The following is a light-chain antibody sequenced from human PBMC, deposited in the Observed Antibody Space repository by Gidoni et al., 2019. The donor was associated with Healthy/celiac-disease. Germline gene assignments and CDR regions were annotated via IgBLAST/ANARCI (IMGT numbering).Light chain of an antibody. Sequence: VLTQSPGTLYLSPGETATLSCRASQSVSSSYLAWYQQKPGQAPRPLLYGESSRATGHPDGLMGSGSGTDFSLTISGLGPEVFAVYYCQQYGSSPRTFGQXTKVEIK. CDR3: QQYGSSPRT. CDR2: GES. CDR1: QSVSSSY. V-gene: IGKV3-20*01. J-gene: IGKJ1*01.